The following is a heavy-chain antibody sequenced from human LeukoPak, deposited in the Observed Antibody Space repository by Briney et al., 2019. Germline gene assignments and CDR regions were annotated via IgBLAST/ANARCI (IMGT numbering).Heavy chain of an antibody. J-gene: IGHJ2*01. CDR1: GFTFSNAW. CDR2: IKSKTDGGTT. V-gene: IGHV3-15*01. Sequence: GGSLRLSCAASGFTFSNAWMSWVRQAPGKGLEWVGRIKSKTDGGTTDYAAPVKGRFTISRDDSKNTLYLQMNSLKTEDTAVYYCTSSTVVRGVTIYWHFDLWGRGTLVTVSS. D-gene: IGHD3-10*01. CDR3: TSSTVVRGVTIYWHFDL.